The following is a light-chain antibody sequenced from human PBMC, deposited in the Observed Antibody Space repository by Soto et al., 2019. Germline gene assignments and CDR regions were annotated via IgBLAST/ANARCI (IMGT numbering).Light chain of an antibody. CDR2: LGS. J-gene: IGKJ4*01. Sequence: DIVMTQSPLSLPVTPGEPASISCRSSQSLLHSNGYNYLDWYLQKPGQSPQVLIYLGSIRASGVPDRFSGSGSGTDFTLKISRVEAEDVGVYYCMQALQLPVTFCGGTNVEIK. CDR3: MQALQLPVT. CDR1: QSLLHSNGYNY. V-gene: IGKV2-28*01.